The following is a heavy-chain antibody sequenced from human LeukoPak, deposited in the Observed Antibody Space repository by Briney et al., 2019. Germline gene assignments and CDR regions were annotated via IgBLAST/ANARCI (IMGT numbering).Heavy chain of an antibody. J-gene: IGHJ6*02. Sequence: SETLSLTCTVSGGSISSGDYYWSWIRQPPGKGLEWIGYIYYSGSTYYNPSLKSRVTISVDTSKNQFSLKLSSVTAADTAVYYCARAPAVRTIHVLMVYASLYYYGMDVWGQGTTVTVSS. CDR3: ARAPAVRTIHVLMVYASLYYYGMDV. CDR2: IYYSGST. CDR1: GGSISSGDYY. D-gene: IGHD2-8*01. V-gene: IGHV4-30-4*01.